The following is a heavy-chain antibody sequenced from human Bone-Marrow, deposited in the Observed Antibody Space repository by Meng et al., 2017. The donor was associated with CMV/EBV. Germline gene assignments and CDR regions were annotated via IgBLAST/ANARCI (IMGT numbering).Heavy chain of an antibody. CDR2: IRRSGETT. CDR1: GFTFRDYS. D-gene: IGHD5-12*01. V-gene: IGHV3-23*04. J-gene: IGHJ4*02. Sequence: QLVVSGGGVVQPGKSLRLSCATSGFTFRDYSMSWVRQAPGKGLEWVSTIRRSGETTYYADSVEGRFTISRDNSKNTLYLQMNSLRAEDTAIYYCAKVLTLRWFDYWGQGTLVTVSS. CDR3: AKVLTLRWFDY.